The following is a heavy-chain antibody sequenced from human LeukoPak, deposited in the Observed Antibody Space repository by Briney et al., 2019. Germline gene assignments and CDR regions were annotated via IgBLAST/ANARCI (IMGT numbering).Heavy chain of an antibody. D-gene: IGHD2-2*01. V-gene: IGHV3-23*01. CDR3: AKDVIGYCSSTSCYNWFDP. CDR2: ISGSGGST. CDR1: GFTFSSYA. Sequence: PGGSLRLSCAASGFTFSSYAMSWVRQAPGKGLEWVWAISGSGGSTYYADPVRGGITTARENSKNTLYLQMNSLRAEDTAVYYCAKDVIGYCSSTSCYNWFDPWGRGTLVTVSS. J-gene: IGHJ5*02.